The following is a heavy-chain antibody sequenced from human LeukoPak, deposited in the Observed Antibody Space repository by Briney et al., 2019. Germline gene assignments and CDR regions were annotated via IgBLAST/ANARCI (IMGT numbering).Heavy chain of an antibody. CDR2: ISGSGGST. V-gene: IGHV3-23*01. Sequence: GGSLRLSCAASGFTFSSYAMSWVRQASGKGLELVSVISGSGGSTHYADSVKGRFTISRDNSKNTLYLQMNSLRAEDTAVYYCAKGRTPVYYFDYWGQGTLVTVSS. D-gene: IGHD1-14*01. J-gene: IGHJ4*02. CDR1: GFTFSSYA. CDR3: AKGRTPVYYFDY.